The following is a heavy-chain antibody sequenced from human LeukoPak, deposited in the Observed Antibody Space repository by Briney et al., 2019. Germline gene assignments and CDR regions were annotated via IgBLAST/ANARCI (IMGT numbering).Heavy chain of an antibody. CDR3: ARDNSVRDEAWWFNP. Sequence: ASVKLFHKTFGYTFTSNYMHWVRQAPGQGPDWMGVISPSGGATTYAQQFQGRVTLTRDMSTSTDYLELSSLRSEDKAVYYCARDNSVRDEAWWFNPWGQGTLVTVSS. D-gene: IGHD5-24*01. CDR2: ISPSGGAT. J-gene: IGHJ5*02. V-gene: IGHV1-46*01. CDR1: GYTFTSNY.